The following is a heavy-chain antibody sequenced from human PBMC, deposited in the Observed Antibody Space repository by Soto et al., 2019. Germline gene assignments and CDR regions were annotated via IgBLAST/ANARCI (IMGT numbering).Heavy chain of an antibody. D-gene: IGHD3-10*01. V-gene: IGHV1-46*01. CDR3: ARAPHLTYYHGSGSYYH. Sequence: QVQLVQSGAEVKKPGASVRVSCKASGYTFTSYYVHWVRQAPGQGLEWMGVINPSGGSTTYAQKFQGGVTMTRDTSTSTVYMELSSLRSEDTAVYYCARAPHLTYYHGSGSYYHWGQGTLVTVSS. CDR2: INPSGGST. J-gene: IGHJ5*02. CDR1: GYTFTSYY.